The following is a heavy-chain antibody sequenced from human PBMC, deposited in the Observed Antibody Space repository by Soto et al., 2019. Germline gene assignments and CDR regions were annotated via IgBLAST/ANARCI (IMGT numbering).Heavy chain of an antibody. CDR3: AKDSRRAPYPDYYYYGMDV. Sequence: PGGSLRLSCAASGFTFSSYAMSWVLQAPWKGLEWVSAISGSGGSTYYADSVKGRFTISRDNSKNTLYLQMNSLRAEDTAVYYCAKDSRRAPYPDYYYYGMDVWGQGTTATVSS. CDR2: ISGSGGST. V-gene: IGHV3-23*01. J-gene: IGHJ6*02. CDR1: GFTFSSYA.